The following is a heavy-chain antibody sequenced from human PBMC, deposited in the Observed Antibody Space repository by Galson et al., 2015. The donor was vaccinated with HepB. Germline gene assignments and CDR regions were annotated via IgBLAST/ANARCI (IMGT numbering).Heavy chain of an antibody. CDR3: ARDAMGRGSGSYSAFDY. CDR1: GFTFNTYT. J-gene: IGHJ4*02. CDR2: ISSAGTTQ. D-gene: IGHD1-26*01. V-gene: IGHV3-30-3*01. Sequence: SLRLSCAASGFTFNTYTMHWVRQAPGKGLEWVATISSAGTTQYYADSVMGRFTISRDNSQNILDLQMNTLRREDTAVYYCARDAMGRGSGSYSAFDYWGQGTLVTVSS.